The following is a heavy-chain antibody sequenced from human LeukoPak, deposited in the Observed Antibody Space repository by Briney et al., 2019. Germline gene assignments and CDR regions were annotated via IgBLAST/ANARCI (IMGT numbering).Heavy chain of an antibody. J-gene: IGHJ4*02. Sequence: GGSLRLSCAASGFTFDDYAMHWVRQALGKGLEWVSGISWNSGSIGYADSVKGRFTISRDNAKNSLYLQMNSLRAEDTALYYCAKGPSGWDYFDYWGQGTLVTVSS. CDR2: ISWNSGSI. V-gene: IGHV3-9*01. CDR3: AKGPSGWDYFDY. D-gene: IGHD6-19*01. CDR1: GFTFDDYA.